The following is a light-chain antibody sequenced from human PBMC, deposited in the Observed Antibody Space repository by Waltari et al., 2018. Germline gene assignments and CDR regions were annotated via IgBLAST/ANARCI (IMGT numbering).Light chain of an antibody. CDR1: QSVSSSY. CDR2: GAS. J-gene: IGKJ5*01. V-gene: IGKV3-20*01. CDR3: QQYGSSPLVT. Sequence: PGERATLSCRASQSVSSSYFAWYQQRPGQAPRLLIYGASSRATGIPDRFSGSGSGTDFTLTISRLEPEDFAVYYCQQYGSSPLVTFGQGTRLEIK.